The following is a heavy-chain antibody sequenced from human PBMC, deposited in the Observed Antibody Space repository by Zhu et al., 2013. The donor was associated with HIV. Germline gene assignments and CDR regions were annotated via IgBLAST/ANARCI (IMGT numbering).Heavy chain of an antibody. CDR2: IIPIFGTA. J-gene: IGHJ4*02. D-gene: IGHD3-22*01. CDR1: GGTFSSYA. V-gene: IGHV1-69*01. Sequence: QVQLVQSGAEVKKPGSSVKVSCKASGGTFSSYAISWVRQAPGQGLEWMGGIIPIFGTANYAQKFQGRVTITADESTSTAYMELSSLRSEDMAVYYCATENDDRGGYYYGGLDYWGQGTLVTVSS. CDR3: ATENDDRGGYYYGGLDY.